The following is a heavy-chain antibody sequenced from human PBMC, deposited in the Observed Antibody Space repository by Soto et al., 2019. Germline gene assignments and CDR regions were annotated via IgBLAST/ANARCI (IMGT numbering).Heavy chain of an antibody. J-gene: IGHJ4*02. V-gene: IGHV3-73*02. Sequence: EVQLVESGGGLVQPGGSLKLSCAASGFTFSGSAMHWVRQASGKGLEWVGRIRSKANSYATAYAVSVKGRFTISRDDSRNMAYLQMNSLKTEDTAVYYCARGVYDFWSGHPKRLDYWGQGTVVTVSS. CDR3: ARGVYDFWSGHPKRLDY. CDR1: GFTFSGSA. D-gene: IGHD3-3*01. CDR2: IRSKANSYAT.